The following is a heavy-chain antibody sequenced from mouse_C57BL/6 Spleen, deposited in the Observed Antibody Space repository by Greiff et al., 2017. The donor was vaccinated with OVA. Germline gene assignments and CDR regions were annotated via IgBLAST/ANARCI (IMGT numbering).Heavy chain of an antibody. CDR1: GFTFSDYG. CDR3: ARRDQGFAY. V-gene: IGHV5-15*01. J-gene: IGHJ3*01. Sequence: EVKLMESGGGLVQPGGSLKLSCAASGFTFSDYGMAWVRQAPRKGPEWVAFISNLAYSIYYADTVTGRFTISRENAKNTLYLEMSSLRSEDTAMYYCARRDQGFAYWGQGTLVTVSA. CDR2: ISNLAYSI.